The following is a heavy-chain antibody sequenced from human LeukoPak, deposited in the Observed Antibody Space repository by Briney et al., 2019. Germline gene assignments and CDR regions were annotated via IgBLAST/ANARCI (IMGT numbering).Heavy chain of an antibody. Sequence: GGSLRLSCAASGFTFSDHSMNWVPQAPGKGPEWLSYISSGSNNIEYADSVKGRFTISRDNAKNSLYLQMNSLRDEDTAMYYCARDHSSDWYSLVVTSEYFQHWGQGTLVTVSS. CDR3: ARDHSSDWYSLVVTSEYFQH. D-gene: IGHD6-19*01. CDR1: GFTFSDHS. V-gene: IGHV3-48*02. J-gene: IGHJ1*01. CDR2: ISSGSNNI.